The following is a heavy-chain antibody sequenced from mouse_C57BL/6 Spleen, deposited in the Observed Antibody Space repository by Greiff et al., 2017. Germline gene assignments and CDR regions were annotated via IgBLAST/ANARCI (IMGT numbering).Heavy chain of an antibody. Sequence: VQLQQPGTELVKPGASVKLSCKASGYTFTSYWMHWVKQRPGQGLAWIGNINPSNGGTNYNEKFKSKATLTVDKSSSTAYMQLSSLTSEDSAVYYCARDYGSSSYWYFDVWGTGTTVTVSS. J-gene: IGHJ1*03. D-gene: IGHD1-1*01. V-gene: IGHV1-53*01. CDR3: ARDYGSSSYWYFDV. CDR2: INPSNGGT. CDR1: GYTFTSYW.